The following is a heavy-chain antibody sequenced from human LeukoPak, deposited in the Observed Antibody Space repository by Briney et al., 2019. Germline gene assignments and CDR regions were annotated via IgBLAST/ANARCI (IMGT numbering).Heavy chain of an antibody. CDR1: GGSVNSGSYY. Sequence: SETLSLTCTVSGGSVNSGSYYWNWIRQPPGKGLEWIGYIYYSGSTNYNPSLKSRVTISVDTSKNQFSLKLSSVTAADTAVYYCARVLRGRFDLWGRGTLVTVSS. CDR2: IYYSGST. J-gene: IGHJ2*01. V-gene: IGHV4-61*01. CDR3: ARVLRGRFDL. D-gene: IGHD3-10*01.